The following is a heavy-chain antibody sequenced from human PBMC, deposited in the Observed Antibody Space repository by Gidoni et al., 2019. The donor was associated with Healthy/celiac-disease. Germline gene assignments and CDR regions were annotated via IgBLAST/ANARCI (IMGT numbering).Heavy chain of an antibody. V-gene: IGHV3-30*18. J-gene: IGHJ6*02. D-gene: IGHD4-17*01. CDR3: AKDPADYGDYTSYYYYGMDV. CDR1: ASTYSSYG. Sequence: QVQLVESGGGVVQPGMSLRLSCAASASTYSSYGLHWVRQAPGKGLEWVAVRSYDGSNKYYADSVKGRFTISRDNSKNTLYLQMNSLRAEDTAVYYCAKDPADYGDYTSYYYYGMDVWGQGTTVTVSS. CDR2: RSYDGSNK.